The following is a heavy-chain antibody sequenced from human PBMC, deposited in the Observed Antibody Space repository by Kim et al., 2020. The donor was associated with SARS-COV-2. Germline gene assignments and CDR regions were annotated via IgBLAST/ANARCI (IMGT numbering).Heavy chain of an antibody. D-gene: IGHD3-22*01. CDR1: GITFSSYS. J-gene: IGHJ1*01. Sequence: GGSLRLSCAASGITFSSYSFNWVRQAPGKGLEWLSYISNSGTTTHYADSVKGRFTISRDDAKTSLYLQMNSLRDEDTAVYYCARAGDYDISGYYGFFHHWGQGALVTVSS. CDR3: ARAGDYDISGYYGFFHH. V-gene: IGHV3-48*02. CDR2: ISNSGTTT.